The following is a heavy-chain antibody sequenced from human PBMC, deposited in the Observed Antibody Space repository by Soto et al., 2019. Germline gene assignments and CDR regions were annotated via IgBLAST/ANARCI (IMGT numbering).Heavy chain of an antibody. CDR3: ESRQAYCGGDCYSTYYYYCYGMDV. J-gene: IGHJ6*02. D-gene: IGHD2-21*02. V-gene: IGHV1-69*13. CDR2: IIPIFGTA. Sequence: PPASVKVSCKASGGTFSSYAISWVRQAPGQGLEWMGGIIPIFGTANYAQKFQGRVTITADESTSTAYMELSSLRSEDTAVYYCESRQAYCGGDCYSTYYYYCYGMDVWGQGTTVTVSS. CDR1: GGTFSSYA.